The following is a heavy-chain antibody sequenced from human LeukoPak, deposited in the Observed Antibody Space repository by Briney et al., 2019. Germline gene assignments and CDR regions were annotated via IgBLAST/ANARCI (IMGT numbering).Heavy chain of an antibody. Sequence: ASVKVSCKASGYTFIAYYMHWVRQAPGQGLEWMGWINPNSGGTNYAQKFQGRVTMTRDTSISTVYMELSRLRSDDTAVYYCARDRDYGSGIFDYWGQGTLVTVSS. V-gene: IGHV1-2*02. D-gene: IGHD3-10*01. J-gene: IGHJ4*02. CDR3: ARDRDYGSGIFDY. CDR2: INPNSGGT. CDR1: GYTFIAYY.